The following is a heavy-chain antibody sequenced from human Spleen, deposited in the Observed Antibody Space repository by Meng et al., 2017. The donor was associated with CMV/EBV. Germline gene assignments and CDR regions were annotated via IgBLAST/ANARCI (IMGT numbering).Heavy chain of an antibody. Sequence: GESLKISCAASGFTFSNYWMTWVRQSPGKGLEWVANIRKDGSETYYVDSVKGRFTISRDNAKNSLYLQMNRLRAEDTAVYYCVPHDCAMDVWGQGTTVTVSS. J-gene: IGHJ6*02. CDR1: GFTFSNYW. V-gene: IGHV3-7*01. CDR3: VPHDCAMDV. CDR2: IRKDGSET.